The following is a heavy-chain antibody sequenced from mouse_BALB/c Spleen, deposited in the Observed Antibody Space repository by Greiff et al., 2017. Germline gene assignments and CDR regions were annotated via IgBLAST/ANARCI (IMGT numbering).Heavy chain of an antibody. CDR2: ILPGSGST. Sequence: QVQLQQSGAELMKPGASVKISCKATGYTFSSYWIEWVKQRPGHGLEWIGEILPGSGSTNYNEKFKGKATFTADTSSNTAYMQLSSLTSEDSAVYYCARRSPPRNSFAYWGQGTLVTVSA. D-gene: IGHD2-1*01. J-gene: IGHJ3*01. CDR3: ARRSPPRNSFAY. CDR1: GYTFSSYW. V-gene: IGHV1-9*01.